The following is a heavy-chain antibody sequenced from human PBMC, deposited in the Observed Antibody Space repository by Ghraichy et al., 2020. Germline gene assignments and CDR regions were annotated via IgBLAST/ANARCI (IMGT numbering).Heavy chain of an antibody. D-gene: IGHD6-6*01. CDR2: IYHSGST. CDR3: ARGLLARLRYFDY. Sequence: SETLSLTCAVSGGSISSSNWWSWVRQPPGKGLEWIGEIYHSGSTNYNPSLKSRVTISVDKSKNQFSLKLSSVTAADTAVYYCARGLLARLRYFDYWGQGTLVTVSS. V-gene: IGHV4-4*02. CDR1: GGSISSSNW. J-gene: IGHJ4*02.